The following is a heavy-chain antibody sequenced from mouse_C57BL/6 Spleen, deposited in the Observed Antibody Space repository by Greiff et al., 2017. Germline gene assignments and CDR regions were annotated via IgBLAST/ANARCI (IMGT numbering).Heavy chain of an antibody. D-gene: IGHD4-1*01. J-gene: IGHJ4*01. Sequence: VQLQQPGTELVKPGASVKMSCKASGYTFTSYWMHWVKQRPGQGLEWIGNINPSNGGPNYNEKFKSKATLTVDQSSSTDYMQLSSLTSEDSAVYYCARPLTGYYCDAMEYWGQGTLVTVS. V-gene: IGHV1-53*01. CDR1: GYTFTSYW. CDR3: ARPLTGYYCDAMEY. CDR2: INPSNGGP.